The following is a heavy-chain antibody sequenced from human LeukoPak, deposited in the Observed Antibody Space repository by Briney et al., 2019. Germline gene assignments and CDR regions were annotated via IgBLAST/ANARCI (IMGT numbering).Heavy chain of an antibody. CDR2: ISSSSSYI. D-gene: IGHD5-24*01. V-gene: IGHV3-21*01. CDR3: ARSVNSRDWFDP. Sequence: PGGSLRLSCAASGFTVSSNYMSWVRQAPGKGLEWVSSISSSSSYIYYADSVKGRFTISRDNAKNSLYLQMNSLRAEDTAVYYCARSVNSRDWFDPWGQGTLVTVSS. J-gene: IGHJ5*02. CDR1: GFTVSSNY.